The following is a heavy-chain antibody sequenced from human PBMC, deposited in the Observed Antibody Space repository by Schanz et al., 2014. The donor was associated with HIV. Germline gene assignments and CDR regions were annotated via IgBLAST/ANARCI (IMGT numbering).Heavy chain of an antibody. CDR3: AKGFSGYYSEDYFDY. CDR1: GFTFSSYG. CDR2: ISYDGSNK. J-gene: IGHJ4*02. D-gene: IGHD3-22*01. Sequence: QVQLVESGGGAVQPGRSLRLSCAASGFTFSSYGMHWVRQAPGKGLEWVAVISYDGSNKYYADSVKGRFTISRDNSKNTLYLQMNSLRADDTAVYYCAKGFSGYYSEDYFDYWGQGTLVTVSS. V-gene: IGHV3-30*18.